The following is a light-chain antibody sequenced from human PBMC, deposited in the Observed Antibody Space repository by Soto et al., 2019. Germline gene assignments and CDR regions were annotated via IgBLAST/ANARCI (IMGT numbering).Light chain of an antibody. J-gene: IGKJ4*01. CDR2: DAY. Sequence: EIVLTQSPATLSLSPGERATLSCRASQSVSSYLAWYQQKPGQAPRLLIYDAYNIATDIPARFSGSGSGTDFTLTISSLEPEDFAVYYCQQRSNWPLTFGGGTKVEIK. V-gene: IGKV3-11*01. CDR1: QSVSSY. CDR3: QQRSNWPLT.